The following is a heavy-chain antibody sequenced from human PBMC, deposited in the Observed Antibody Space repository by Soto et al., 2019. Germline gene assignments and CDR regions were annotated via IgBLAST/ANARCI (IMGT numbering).Heavy chain of an antibody. D-gene: IGHD6-6*01. Sequence: ASETLSLTCAVYGGSFSGYYWSWIRQPPGKGLEWIGEINHSGSTNYNPSLKSRVTISVDTSKNQFSLKLSSVTAADTAVYYCARGTARPGSWFDPWGQGTLVTVSS. J-gene: IGHJ5*02. CDR2: INHSGST. V-gene: IGHV4-34*01. CDR1: GGSFSGYY. CDR3: ARGTARPGSWFDP.